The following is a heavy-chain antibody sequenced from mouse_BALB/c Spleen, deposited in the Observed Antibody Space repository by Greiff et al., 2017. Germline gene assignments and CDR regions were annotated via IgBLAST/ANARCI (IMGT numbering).Heavy chain of an antibody. CDR1: GFNIKDTY. J-gene: IGHJ3*01. V-gene: IGHV14-3*02. CDR2: IDPANGNT. D-gene: IGHD1-2*01. Sequence: LVESGAELVKPGASVKLSCTASGFNIKDTYMHWVKQRPEQGLEWIGRIDPANGNTKYDPKFQGKATITADTSSNTAYLQLSSLTSEDTAVYYCALTTATGAYWGQGTLVTVSA. CDR3: ALTTATGAY.